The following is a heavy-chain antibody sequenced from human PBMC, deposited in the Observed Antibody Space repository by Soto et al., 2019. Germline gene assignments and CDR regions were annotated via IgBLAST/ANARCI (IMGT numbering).Heavy chain of an antibody. CDR1: GYSFVGYY. V-gene: IGHV1-2*02. CDR2: INPTTGGT. CDR3: ARQIRESHFDY. J-gene: IGHJ4*02. Sequence: ASVKVSCKVSGYSFVGYYLHWMRQAPGQGLEWLGWINPTTGGTNYPQKFQGRVTMTRDTSISTAYMELSSLRSDDTAVYFCARQIRESHFDYWGQGNLVTVSS.